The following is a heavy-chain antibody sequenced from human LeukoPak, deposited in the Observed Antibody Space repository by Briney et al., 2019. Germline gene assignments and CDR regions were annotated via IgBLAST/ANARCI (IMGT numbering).Heavy chain of an antibody. J-gene: IGHJ5*02. V-gene: IGHV3-9*01. D-gene: IGHD3-10*01. Sequence: PGGSLRLSCAASGFTFDDYAMHWVRQAPGKGLEWVSGISWNSGSIGYADSVKGRFTISRDNAKNSLYLQMNSLRAEDTALYYCAKDISSSFGENWFDPWGQGTLVTVSS. CDR3: AKDISSSFGENWFDP. CDR2: ISWNSGSI. CDR1: GFTFDDYA.